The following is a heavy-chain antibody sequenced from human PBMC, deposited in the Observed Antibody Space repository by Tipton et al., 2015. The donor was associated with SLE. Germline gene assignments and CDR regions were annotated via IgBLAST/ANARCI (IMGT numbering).Heavy chain of an antibody. Sequence: LRLSCSVSGGSVSSGSYYWCWIRQPAGKGLEWIGYIYTSGSTNYNPSLKSQVTISVDTSKNQFSLKLSSVTAADTAVYYCARGLYDSSGFDYWYFDLWGRGTLVTFSS. CDR3: ARGLYDSSGFDYWYFDL. CDR2: IYTSGST. CDR1: GGSVSSGSYY. D-gene: IGHD3-22*01. V-gene: IGHV4-61*09. J-gene: IGHJ2*01.